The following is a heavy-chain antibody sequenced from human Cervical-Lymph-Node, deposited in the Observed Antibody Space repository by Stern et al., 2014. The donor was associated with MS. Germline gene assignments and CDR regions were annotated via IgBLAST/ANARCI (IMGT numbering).Heavy chain of an antibody. J-gene: IGHJ5*02. V-gene: IGHV2-5*02. CDR1: GFSLSTRGVG. CDR3: AHMDSWFDP. Sequence: QVTLRESGHTLVKPTQTLTMTCTFSGFSLSTRGVGVGWIRQPPGKALEWLALIYWDDDKRYSPSLKSRLTITKDTSKNQVVLTMTNMDPVDTATYYCAHMDSWFDPWGQGTLVTVSS. CDR2: IYWDDDK.